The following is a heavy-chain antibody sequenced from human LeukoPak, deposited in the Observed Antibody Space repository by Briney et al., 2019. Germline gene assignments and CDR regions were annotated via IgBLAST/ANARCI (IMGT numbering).Heavy chain of an antibody. CDR2: ISSSGSTI. J-gene: IGHJ5*02. CDR1: GFTFSSYG. Sequence: PGGSLRLSCAASGFTFSSYGMHWVRQAPGKGLEWVSYISSSGSTIYYADSVKGRFTISRDNAKNSLYLQMNSLRAEDTAVYYCARKVSGGWFDPWGQGTLVTVSS. D-gene: IGHD3-16*01. CDR3: ARKVSGGWFDP. V-gene: IGHV3-48*04.